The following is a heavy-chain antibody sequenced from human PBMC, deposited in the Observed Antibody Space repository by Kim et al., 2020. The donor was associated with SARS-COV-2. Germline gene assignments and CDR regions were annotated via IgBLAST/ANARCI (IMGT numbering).Heavy chain of an antibody. J-gene: IGHJ4*02. CDR1: GGSISSGGYY. CDR3: ARDIGWPRGSLDY. D-gene: IGHD2-15*01. V-gene: IGHV4-31*03. Sequence: SETLSLTCTVSGGSISSGGYYWSWIRQHPGKGLEWIGYIYYSGSTYYNPSLKSRVTISVDTSKNQFSLKLSSVTAAETAVYYCARDIGWPRGSLDYWGQGTLVTVSS. CDR2: IYYSGST.